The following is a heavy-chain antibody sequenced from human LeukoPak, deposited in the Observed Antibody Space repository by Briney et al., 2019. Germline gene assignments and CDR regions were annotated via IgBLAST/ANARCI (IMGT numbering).Heavy chain of an antibody. J-gene: IGHJ2*01. CDR1: GYTLTELS. CDR3: ATVRYCGGDCYWYFDL. V-gene: IGHV1-24*01. D-gene: IGHD2-21*02. Sequence: ASVKVSCKVSGYTLTELSMHWVRQAPGKGLDWMGGFDPEDGETIYAQKFQGRVTMTEDTSTDTAYMELSSLRSEDTAVYYCATVRYCGGDCYWYFDLWGRGTLVTVSS. CDR2: FDPEDGET.